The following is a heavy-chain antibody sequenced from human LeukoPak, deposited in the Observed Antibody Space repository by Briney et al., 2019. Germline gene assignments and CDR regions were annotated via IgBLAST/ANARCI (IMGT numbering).Heavy chain of an antibody. CDR2: THNNGDS. CDR3: AREGYTSSWYSGYYYFDY. J-gene: IGHJ4*02. Sequence: PSETLSLTCTVSGASIDSYYWSWIRQPPGKGLEWIGYTHNNGDSNYNPSLKSRLTISVDTSKNEVSLVLSSVTAADTAVFYCAREGYTSSWYSGYYYFDYWGQGTLVTVSS. CDR1: GASIDSYY. D-gene: IGHD6-13*01. V-gene: IGHV4-4*08.